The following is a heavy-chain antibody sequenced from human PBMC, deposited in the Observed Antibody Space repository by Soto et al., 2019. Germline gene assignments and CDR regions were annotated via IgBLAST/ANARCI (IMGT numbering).Heavy chain of an antibody. CDR1: GGSISSGGYY. CDR3: ARDPFATGYFDY. D-gene: IGHD7-27*01. V-gene: IGHV4-31*03. CDR2: IYYSGST. J-gene: IGHJ4*02. Sequence: SETLSLTCTVSGGSISSGGYYWSWIRQHPGKGLEWIGYIYYSGSTYYNPSLKSRVTISVDTSKNQFSLKLSSVTAADTDVYYCARDPFATGYFDYWGQGTLVTVSS.